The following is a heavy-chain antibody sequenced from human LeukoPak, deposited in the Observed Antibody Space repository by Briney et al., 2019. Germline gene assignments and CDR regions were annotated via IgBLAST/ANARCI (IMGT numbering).Heavy chain of an antibody. CDR1: GYTFTDHY. J-gene: IGHJ4*02. CDR3: ARDGSGTTYDY. V-gene: IGHV1-2*02. D-gene: IGHD1-26*01. Sequence: ASVKGSCKASGYTFTDHYMHWVRQAPGQGLEWMGWIDPDSGGTNSAQKFQGRVTMTTDTSISTAYVELSRLGSDDTAVYYCARDGSGTTYDYWGQGTLVTVSS. CDR2: IDPDSGGT.